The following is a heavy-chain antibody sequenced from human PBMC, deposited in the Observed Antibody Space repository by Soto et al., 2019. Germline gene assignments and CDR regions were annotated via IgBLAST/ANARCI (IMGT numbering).Heavy chain of an antibody. CDR1: GDSITAGGHY. J-gene: IGHJ2*01. Sequence: PSETLSLTCTVSGDSITAGGHYWAWIRQHPEKGLEWLGYIHYSGTTDYNPSLKSRLTVSVDTSKNHFSLSLSSVTAADTAIYYCAALRATYWNFSIWGRGTLVTVSS. CDR3: AALRATYWNFSI. V-gene: IGHV4-31*03. CDR2: IHYSGTT.